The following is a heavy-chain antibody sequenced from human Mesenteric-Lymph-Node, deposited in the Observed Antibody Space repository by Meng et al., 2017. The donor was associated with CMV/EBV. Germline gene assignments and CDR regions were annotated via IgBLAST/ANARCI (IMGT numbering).Heavy chain of an antibody. CDR3: AKDQYSSSWLYYFDY. CDR2: IRYDGSNK. V-gene: IGHV3-30*02. Sequence: GGSLRLSCAASGFTFSSYGMHWVRQAPGKGLEWVAFIRYDGSNKYYADSVKGRFTISRDNSKNTLYLQMNSLRAEDTAVYYCAKDQYSSSWLYYFDYWGQGTLVTVSS. J-gene: IGHJ4*02. CDR1: GFTFSSYG. D-gene: IGHD6-13*01.